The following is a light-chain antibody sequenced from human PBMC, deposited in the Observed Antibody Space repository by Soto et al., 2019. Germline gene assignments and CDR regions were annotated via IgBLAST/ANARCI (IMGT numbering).Light chain of an antibody. CDR1: QGISSY. J-gene: IGKJ4*01. Sequence: IQLTQPPSSLSASVGDRLTITCRASQGISSYLAWYQQKQGKXPKXXIYAASTLQSGVPSRFSGSGSGTDFTITISSLQPEDFATYYCQQLNSYPLTFGGGTKVDIK. CDR3: QQLNSYPLT. V-gene: IGKV1-9*01. CDR2: AAS.